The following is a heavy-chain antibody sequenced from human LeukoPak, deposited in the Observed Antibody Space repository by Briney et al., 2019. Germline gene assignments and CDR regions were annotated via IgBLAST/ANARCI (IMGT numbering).Heavy chain of an antibody. V-gene: IGHV1-69*04. Sequence: SVKVSCKAFGGTFSSYAISWVRQAPGQGLEWMGRIIPIFGIANYTQKFQGRVTITADKSTSTAYMELSSLRSEDTAVYYCASTAGGLEGYYYYGMDVWGQGTTVTVSS. CDR2: IIPIFGIA. CDR3: ASTAGGLEGYYYYGMDV. J-gene: IGHJ6*02. D-gene: IGHD1-1*01. CDR1: GGTFSSYA.